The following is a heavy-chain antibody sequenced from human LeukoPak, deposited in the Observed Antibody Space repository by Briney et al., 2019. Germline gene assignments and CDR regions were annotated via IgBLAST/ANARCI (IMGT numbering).Heavy chain of an antibody. CDR2: TYYRSKWYN. J-gene: IGHJ5*02. V-gene: IGHV6-1*01. Sequence: SQTLSLTCAISGDSVSSNSAAWNWIRQSPSRGLEWLGRTYYRSKWYNDYAVSVKSRITINPDTSKNQFSLKLNSVTAADTAVYYCARVGNYYDSSGYYIGWFDPWGQGTLVTVSS. D-gene: IGHD3-22*01. CDR1: GDSVSSNSAA. CDR3: ARVGNYYDSSGYYIGWFDP.